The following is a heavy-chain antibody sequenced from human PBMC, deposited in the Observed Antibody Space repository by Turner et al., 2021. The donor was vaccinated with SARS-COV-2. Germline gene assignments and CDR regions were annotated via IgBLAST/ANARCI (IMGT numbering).Heavy chain of an antibody. CDR2: IWYDGSNK. CDR1: GFTFSSYG. CDR3: AREGDCSSTNCGAMDV. Sequence: QVQLVESGGVVVQPGRSLRLSCAASGFTFSSYGMHWVRQAPGKGLEWVAVIWYDGSNKYYADSVKGRFTISRDNSKNTLYLQMNSLRAEDTAVYYCAREGDCSSTNCGAMDVWGQGTTVTVSS. D-gene: IGHD2-2*01. J-gene: IGHJ6*02. V-gene: IGHV3-33*01.